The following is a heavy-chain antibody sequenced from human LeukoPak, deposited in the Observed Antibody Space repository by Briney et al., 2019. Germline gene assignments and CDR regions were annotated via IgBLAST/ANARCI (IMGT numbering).Heavy chain of an antibody. CDR2: MNPNSGNT. Sequence: ASVKVSCKASGYTFTNYDINWVRQATGQGLEWMGWMNPNSGNTGYAQKFQGRVTMTRNTSISTAYMELSSLRSVDTAMYYCMRDTYASSWLWGFDPWGQGTLVTVSS. CDR3: MRDTYASSWLWGFDP. J-gene: IGHJ5*02. D-gene: IGHD6-13*01. CDR1: GYTFTNYD. V-gene: IGHV1-8*02.